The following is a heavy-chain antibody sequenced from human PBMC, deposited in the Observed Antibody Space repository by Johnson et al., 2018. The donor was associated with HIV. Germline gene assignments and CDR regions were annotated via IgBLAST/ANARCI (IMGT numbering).Heavy chain of an antibody. J-gene: IGHJ3*01. CDR2: ISYDGSNK. Sequence: VQLLESGGGLVQPGGSLRLSCAASGFTFSSYAMHWVRQAPGKGLEWVAVISYDGSNKYYADSVKGRFTISRDNSKNTLYLQMQSLRSEDTAVYYCARDRAILAARPAGAFDVWGPGTMVTVSS. CDR1: GFTFSSYA. V-gene: IGHV3-30-3*01. CDR3: ARDRAILAARPAGAFDV. D-gene: IGHD6-6*01.